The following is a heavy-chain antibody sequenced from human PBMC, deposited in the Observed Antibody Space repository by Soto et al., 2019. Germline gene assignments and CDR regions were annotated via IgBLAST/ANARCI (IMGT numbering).Heavy chain of an antibody. CDR3: ARPPLQQLVPYYYYYGMDD. J-gene: IGHJ6*02. CDR2: MNPNSGNT. CDR1: GYTFTSYD. D-gene: IGHD6-13*01. Sequence: RASVKVSCKASGYTFTSYDINWVRQATGQGLEWMGWMNPNSGNTGYAQKFQGRVTMTRNTSISTAYMELSSLRSEDTAVYYCARPPLQQLVPYYYYYGMDDWGQGTTVTVSS. V-gene: IGHV1-8*01.